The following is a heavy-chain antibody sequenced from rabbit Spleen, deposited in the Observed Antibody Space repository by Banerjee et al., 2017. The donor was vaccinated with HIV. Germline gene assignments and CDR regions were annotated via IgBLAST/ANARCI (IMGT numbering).Heavy chain of an antibody. D-gene: IGHD1-1*01. V-gene: IGHV1S40*01. J-gene: IGHJ3*01. Sequence: QSLEESGGGLVTPGGTLTLTCTVSGFSFSSSYYMCWVRQAPGKGLEWIGCIYTGSSGSTYYASWAKGRFTISKTSSTTVTLQMTSLTAADTATYFCARYIINSDWSFTLWGQGTLVTVS. CDR2: IYTGSSGST. CDR1: GFSFSSSYY. CDR3: ARYIINSDWSFTL.